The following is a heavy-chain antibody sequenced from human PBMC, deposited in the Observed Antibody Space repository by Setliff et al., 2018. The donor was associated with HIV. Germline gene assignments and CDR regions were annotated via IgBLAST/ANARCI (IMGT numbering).Heavy chain of an antibody. CDR2: ISAYNGNT. CDR1: GYTFINYG. CDR3: ARDVDNAGTHPPDY. V-gene: IGHV1-18*01. D-gene: IGHD1-20*01. J-gene: IGHJ4*02. Sequence: GASVKVSCKASGYTFINYGISWVRQAPGQGLEWMGWISAYNGNTNYAQKFQGRVTMTTDTSTSTAYMEMRSLRSDDTAVYFCARDVDNAGTHPPDYWGQGTLVTVSS.